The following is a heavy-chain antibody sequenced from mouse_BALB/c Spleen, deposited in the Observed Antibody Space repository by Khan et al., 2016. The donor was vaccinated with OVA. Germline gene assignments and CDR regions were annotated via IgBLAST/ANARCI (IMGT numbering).Heavy chain of an antibody. CDR1: GFTFSSYG. V-gene: IGHV5-6*01. CDR3: ARQPGYYEGSGMDY. CDR2: ISSGGSYT. Sequence: EVQVVESGGDLVKPGGSLKLSCAASGFTFSSYGMSWVRQTPDKRLEWVAAISSGGSYTYYPDSLKGRFTISRDNAKNTLYLQMSSLKSEDTAMYYCARQPGYYEGSGMDYWGQGTSVTVSS. J-gene: IGHJ4*01. D-gene: IGHD2-3*01.